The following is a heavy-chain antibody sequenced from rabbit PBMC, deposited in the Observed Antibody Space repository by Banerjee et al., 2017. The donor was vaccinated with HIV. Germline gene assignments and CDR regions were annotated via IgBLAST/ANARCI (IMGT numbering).Heavy chain of an antibody. Sequence: QSLEESGGDLVKPGASLTLTCTASGFSFSSSDYMCWVRQAPGRGLEWIACIDTSDGDTDYANWPKGRFTISKASSTTVTLKMTSLTAADTATYFCARNYVNAFDPWGPGTLVTV. CDR3: ARNYVNAFDP. CDR1: GFSFSSSDY. CDR2: IDTSDGDT. J-gene: IGHJ2*01. V-gene: IGHV1S40*01. D-gene: IGHD1-1*01.